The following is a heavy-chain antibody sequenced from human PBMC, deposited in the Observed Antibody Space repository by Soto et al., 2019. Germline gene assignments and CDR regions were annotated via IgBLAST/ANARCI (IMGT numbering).Heavy chain of an antibody. D-gene: IGHD4-17*01. CDR3: ASSATGLYGDYN. V-gene: IGHV3-74*01. J-gene: IGHJ4*02. CDR2: INSDGSNI. Sequence: EVQLVESGGGLVQPGGSPKLSCAASGFTFTNYWIHWVRQAPGKGLVWVSRINSDGSNINYADFVKGRFTISRDNAKTTVYLPMNSLRAEDTAVYFCASSATGLYGDYNWGQGALVTVSS. CDR1: GFTFTNYW.